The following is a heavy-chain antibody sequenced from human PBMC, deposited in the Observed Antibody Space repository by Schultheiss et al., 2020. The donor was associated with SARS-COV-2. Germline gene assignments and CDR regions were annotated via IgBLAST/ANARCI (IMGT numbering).Heavy chain of an antibody. D-gene: IGHD6-13*01. CDR2: IEGSGGTT. CDR3: AKIAAAGYYYGMDV. V-gene: IGHV3-23*01. Sequence: GGSLRLSCAASGFTFSSCAMSWVRQAPGKGLEWVSTIEGSGGTTYYADSVKGRFTTSRDNSKNTLYLQMNSLRAEDTAVYYCAKIAAAGYYYGMDVWGQGTTVTVSS. J-gene: IGHJ6*02. CDR1: GFTFSSCA.